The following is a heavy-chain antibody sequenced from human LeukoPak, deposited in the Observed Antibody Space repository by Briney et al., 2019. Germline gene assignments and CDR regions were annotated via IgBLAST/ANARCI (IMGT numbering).Heavy chain of an antibody. CDR2: IAYDGGNK. Sequence: GRSLRLSCAASGFTFSSYAIHWVRQAPGKGLEWVAVIAYDGGNKYYADSVKGRFTISRDNSKNTLFLEMNSLRAEDTAVYYCARDSSPWYYYDRSGSNGFDPWGQGTLVTVSS. CDR1: GFTFSSYA. V-gene: IGHV3-30*04. CDR3: ARDSSPWYYYDRSGSNGFDP. D-gene: IGHD3-22*01. J-gene: IGHJ5*02.